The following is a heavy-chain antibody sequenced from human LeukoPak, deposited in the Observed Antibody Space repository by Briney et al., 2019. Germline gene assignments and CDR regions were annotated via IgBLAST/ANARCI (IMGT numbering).Heavy chain of an antibody. D-gene: IGHD6-19*01. CDR2: IIPIFGTA. Sequence: SVNVSCKASGGTFSSYAISWVRQAPGQGLEWMGGIIPIFGTANYAQKFQGRVTITTDESTSTAYMELSSLRSEDTAVYYCARVQELGGWGYYYYYMDVWGKGTTVTVSS. V-gene: IGHV1-69*05. CDR1: GGTFSSYA. J-gene: IGHJ6*03. CDR3: ARVQELGGWGYYYYYMDV.